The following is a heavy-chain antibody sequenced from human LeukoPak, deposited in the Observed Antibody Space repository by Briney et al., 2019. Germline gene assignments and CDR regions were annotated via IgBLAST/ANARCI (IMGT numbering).Heavy chain of an antibody. D-gene: IGHD1-1*01. CDR2: FFPGDSDT. V-gene: IGHV5-51*01. CDR1: GYSFTHYW. Sequence: GESLRISCKASGYSFTHYWIGWVRQMPRKGLEWMGMFFPGDSDTRKSPSFQDQVTLSADKSITTAFLQWRSLKASDTAMYYCARGPRGGNWNEALDFWGQGTLVTVSS. J-gene: IGHJ4*02. CDR3: ARGPRGGNWNEALDF.